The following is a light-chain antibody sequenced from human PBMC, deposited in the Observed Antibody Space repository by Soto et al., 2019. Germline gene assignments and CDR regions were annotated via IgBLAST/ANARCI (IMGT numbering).Light chain of an antibody. CDR1: SSDVGGYNY. CDR2: EVS. Sequence: QSALTLPASVSGSPGQSITISCTGTSSDVGGYNYVSWYQQHPGKAPKLMIYEVSNGPSGVSNRFSGSKSGNTASLTISGLQAEDEADYYCSSYTTSSSVVFGGGTKLTVL. V-gene: IGLV2-14*01. CDR3: SSYTTSSSVV. J-gene: IGLJ2*01.